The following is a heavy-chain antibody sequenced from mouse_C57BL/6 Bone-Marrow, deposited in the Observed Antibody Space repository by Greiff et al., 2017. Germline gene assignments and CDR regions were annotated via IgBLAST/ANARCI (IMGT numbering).Heavy chain of an antibody. CDR1: GYTFTSYW. J-gene: IGHJ2*01. V-gene: IGHV1-64*01. Sequence: QVQLQQSGAELVKPGASVKLSCKASGYTFTSYWIHWVKQRPGQGLEWIGMIHPNSGSTNYNEKFKSKATLTVDKSSSTAYMQLSSLTSEDSAVYYCARWPYYFDYWGQGTTLTVSS. CDR3: ARWPYYFDY. CDR2: IHPNSGST.